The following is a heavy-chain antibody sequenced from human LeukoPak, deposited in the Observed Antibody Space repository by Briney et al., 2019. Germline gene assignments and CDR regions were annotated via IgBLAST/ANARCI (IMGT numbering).Heavy chain of an antibody. CDR3: ARGNEYSSSYHMDV. D-gene: IGHD6-6*01. CDR1: GYTFTSYG. V-gene: IGHV1-18*01. Sequence: ASVKVSCKASGYTFTSYGVSWVRQAPGQGLEWMGWISGYSGNTNYAQKLQGRVTMTTDTSTRTAYMELRSLTSDDTAVYYCARGNEYSSSYHMDVWGKGTTVTVSS. J-gene: IGHJ6*03. CDR2: ISGYSGNT.